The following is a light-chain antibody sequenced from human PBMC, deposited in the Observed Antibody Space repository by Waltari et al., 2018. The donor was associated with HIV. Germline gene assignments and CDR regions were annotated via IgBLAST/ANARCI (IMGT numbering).Light chain of an antibody. CDR1: SRAVGAYNH. Sequence: QSALTHPASVSGSPGQALTISSTRTSRAVGAYNHVSWYQQHPGKAPKLMIYEVSNRPSGVSTRFSGSKSGNTASLTISGLQAEDEADYYCSSYTSGSVVFGGGTKLTVL. CDR3: SSYTSGSVV. V-gene: IGLV2-14*01. J-gene: IGLJ2*01. CDR2: EVS.